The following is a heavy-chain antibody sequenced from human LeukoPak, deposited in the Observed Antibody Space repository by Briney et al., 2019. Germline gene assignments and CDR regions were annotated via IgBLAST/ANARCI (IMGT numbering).Heavy chain of an antibody. CDR1: GYSFTSYW. CDR3: ARREGFDYDSSGYYSDF. J-gene: IGHJ4*02. D-gene: IGHD3-22*01. CDR2: IYPGDSDT. V-gene: IGHV5-51*01. Sequence: GESLKISCKGSGYSFTSYWIGRVRQMPGKGLEWMGIIYPGDSDTRYSPSFQGQVTISADKSISTAYLQWSSLKASDTAMYYCARREGFDYDSSGYYSDFWGQGTLVTVSS.